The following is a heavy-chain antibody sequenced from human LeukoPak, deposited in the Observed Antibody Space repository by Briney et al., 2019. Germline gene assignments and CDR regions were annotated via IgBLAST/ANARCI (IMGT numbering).Heavy chain of an antibody. J-gene: IGHJ4*02. V-gene: IGHV3-21*01. CDR1: GFTLSTYN. D-gene: IGHD2-8*01. CDR2: ISTSSSYI. Sequence: GGSLRLSCAASGFTLSTYNMKWVRQAPRKGLEWVSSISTSSSYIYYADSVKGRFTISRDNARNSLYLQMNSLRAEDTAVYYCANLASPRGDYNGYWGQGTLVTVSS. CDR3: ANLASPRGDYNGY.